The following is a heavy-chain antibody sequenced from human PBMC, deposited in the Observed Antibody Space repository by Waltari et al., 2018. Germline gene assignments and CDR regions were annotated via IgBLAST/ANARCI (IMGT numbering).Heavy chain of an antibody. V-gene: IGHV1-18*04. CDR2: ISAYNGNP. D-gene: IGHD3-22*01. CDR3: ARDRSYYDSSGYYPRVFYYYYYMDV. J-gene: IGHJ6*03. Sequence: QVQLVQSGAEVTKPGASVKVSCKASGYTFTSYGLSWVRQAPRQGLEWMGWISAYNGNPNYAQKLQGRVTMTTDTSTSTAYMELRSLRSDDTAVYYCARDRSYYDSSGYYPRVFYYYYYMDVWGKGTTVTVSS. CDR1: GYTFTSYG.